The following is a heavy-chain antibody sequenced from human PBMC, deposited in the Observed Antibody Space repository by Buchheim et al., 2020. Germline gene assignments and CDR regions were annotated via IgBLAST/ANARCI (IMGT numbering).Heavy chain of an antibody. J-gene: IGHJ5*02. CDR2: INPSGGST. CDR1: GYTFASYY. Sequence: QVQLVQSGAEVKKPGASVKVSCKASGYTFASYYMHWVRQAPGQGLEWMGIINPSGGSTSYAQKFQGRVTMTRDTSTSTVYMELSSLRSEDTAVYYCARAQRHYDILTGYANWFDPWGQGTL. V-gene: IGHV1-46*03. D-gene: IGHD3-9*01. CDR3: ARAQRHYDILTGYANWFDP.